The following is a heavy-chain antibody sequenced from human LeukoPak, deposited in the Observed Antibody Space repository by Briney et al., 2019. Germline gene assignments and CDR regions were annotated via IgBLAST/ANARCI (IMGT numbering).Heavy chain of an antibody. CDR3: ASEGRPV. CDR1: GFTFNSYA. Sequence: PGRSLRLSCAASGFTFNSYAMHWVRQAPGKGLEWVAVISYGGSNKYYADSVKGRFTISRDNSKNTLYMQMNSLRVEDTAVYYCASEGRPVWGQGTLVTVSS. V-gene: IGHV3-30-3*01. J-gene: IGHJ4*02. CDR2: ISYGGSNK.